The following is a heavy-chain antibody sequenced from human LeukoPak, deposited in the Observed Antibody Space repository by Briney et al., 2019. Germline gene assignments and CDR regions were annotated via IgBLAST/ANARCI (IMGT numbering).Heavy chain of an antibody. J-gene: IGHJ6*02. V-gene: IGHV3-23*01. CDR1: GFTFSIYA. Sequence: PGGSLRLSCAASGFTFSIYAMSWVRQAPGKGLEWVSGISATGSSTYYADSVRGRFTISRDSSKNTLYLQMNSLRAEDTAVYYCAREDDDSNGIDVWGHGTTVTVSS. CDR2: ISATGSST. D-gene: IGHD4-11*01. CDR3: AREDDDSNGIDV.